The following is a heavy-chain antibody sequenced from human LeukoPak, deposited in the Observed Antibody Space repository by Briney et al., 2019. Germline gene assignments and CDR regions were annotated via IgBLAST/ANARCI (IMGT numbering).Heavy chain of an antibody. V-gene: IGHV4-31*03. CDR1: GGSISSGGYY. CDR3: ARNFCSGVNWFDP. J-gene: IGHJ5*02. Sequence: PSQTLSLTCTVSGGSISSGGYYWSWIRQHPGKGLEWIGYIYYSGSTYYNPSLKSRVTISVDTSKNQFSLKLSSVTAADTAVYYCARNFCSGVNWFDPWGQGTLVTVSS. CDR2: IYYSGST. D-gene: IGHD3-3*01.